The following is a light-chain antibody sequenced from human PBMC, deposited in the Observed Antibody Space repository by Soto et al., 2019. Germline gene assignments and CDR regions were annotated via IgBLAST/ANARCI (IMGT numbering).Light chain of an antibody. CDR3: QQYVTSRT. Sequence: EIVLTQSPGTLSLSPGERATLSCRASQSLTSSYLAWYQQKPGQAPRLLIYRISNRATGIPDRFRGSGSGTDFTLTISRLEPEDFAVYYCQQYVTSRTFGQGTKVEIK. J-gene: IGKJ1*01. V-gene: IGKV3-20*01. CDR2: RIS. CDR1: QSLTSSY.